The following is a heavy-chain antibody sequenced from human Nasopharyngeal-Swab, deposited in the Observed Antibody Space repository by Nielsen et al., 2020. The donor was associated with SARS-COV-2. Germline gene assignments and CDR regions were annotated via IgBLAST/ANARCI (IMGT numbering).Heavy chain of an antibody. J-gene: IGHJ4*02. CDR1: GFTFSSYW. Sequence: GGSLRLSCAASGFTFSSYWMSWVRQAPGKGLEWVANIKEDGSEKYYVDSVKGRFTISRDNAKNSMYLQMNSLRTEDTAVYYFAGGNSAEHWGQGTLVTVSS. D-gene: IGHD4-23*01. CDR3: AGGNSAEH. V-gene: IGHV3-7*03. CDR2: IKEDGSEK.